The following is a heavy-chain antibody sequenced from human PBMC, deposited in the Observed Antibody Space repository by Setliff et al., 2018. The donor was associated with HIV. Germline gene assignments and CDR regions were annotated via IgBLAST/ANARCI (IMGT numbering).Heavy chain of an antibody. CDR2: ISTYSDER. CDR1: GYTFTTYG. J-gene: IGHJ6*02. CDR3: ARDVEHMMDV. V-gene: IGHV1-18*01. Sequence: ASVKVSCKPSGYTFTTYGPSWVRQAPGQGLEWMGWISTYSDERSYAQNLQGRVTMTTDTSTSTAYMELRSLRFDDTAVYYCARDVEHMMDVWGQGTTVTVSS.